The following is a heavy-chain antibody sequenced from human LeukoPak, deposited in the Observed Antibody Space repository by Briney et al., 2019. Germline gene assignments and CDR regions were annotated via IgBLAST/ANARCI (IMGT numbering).Heavy chain of an antibody. CDR1: GFTFGDYS. CDR2: IYSGGST. Sequence: GSLRLSCAASGFTFGDYSMNWVRQAPGKGLEWVSVIYSGGSTYYADSVKGRFTISRDNSKNTLYLQMNSLRAEDTAVYYCARGGSGWASYYFDYWGQGTLVTVSS. CDR3: ARGGSGWASYYFDY. V-gene: IGHV3-53*01. D-gene: IGHD6-19*01. J-gene: IGHJ4*02.